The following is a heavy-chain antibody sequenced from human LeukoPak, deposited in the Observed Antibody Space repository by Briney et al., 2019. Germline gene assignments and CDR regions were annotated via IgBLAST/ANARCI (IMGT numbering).Heavy chain of an antibody. V-gene: IGHV4-31*03. CDR3: ARDNPAAAIDY. J-gene: IGHJ4*02. D-gene: IGHD6-13*01. CDR1: GGSISSGGYY. Sequence: PSQTLSLTCTVSGGSISSGGYYWRSIRPHPGKGLEWIGYIYYSGSTYYNPSLKSRVTISVDTSTNPFSLKLSSVTAADTAVYYCARDNPAAAIDYWGQGTLVTVSS. CDR2: IYYSGST.